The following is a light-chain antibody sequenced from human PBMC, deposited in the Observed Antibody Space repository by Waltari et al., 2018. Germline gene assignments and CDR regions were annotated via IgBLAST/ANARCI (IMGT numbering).Light chain of an antibody. V-gene: IGLV2-23*02. Sequence: QSALTQPASVSGSPGQLVTISCTGASSDIGRYDIVSWYQQHPGNAPKLIICDVSKRPSGVSDRFSGSKSGDTASLTISGLQFEDEADYYCCSYAGNYIWVFGGGTRLTVL. CDR3: CSYAGNYIWV. J-gene: IGLJ3*02. CDR1: SSDIGRYDI. CDR2: DVS.